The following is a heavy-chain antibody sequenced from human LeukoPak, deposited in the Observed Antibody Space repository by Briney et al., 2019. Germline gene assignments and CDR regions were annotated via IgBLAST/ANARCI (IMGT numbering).Heavy chain of an antibody. J-gene: IGHJ6*03. CDR1: RFTFSSYS. D-gene: IGHD3-16*01. CDR3: AKGGGGRLIYYYYMDV. CDR2: ITWNSNSI. V-gene: IGHV3-9*03. Sequence: GGSLRLSCAASRFTFSSYSMNWVRQAPGKGLEWVSGITWNSNSIDYADSVKGRFTISRDNAKNSLYLQMNSLRAEDMALYYCAKGGGGRLIYYYYMDVWGKGTTVTVSS.